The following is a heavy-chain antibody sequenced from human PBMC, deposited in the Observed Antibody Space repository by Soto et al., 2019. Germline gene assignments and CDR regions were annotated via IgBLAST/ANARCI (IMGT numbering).Heavy chain of an antibody. CDR1: GFTFSSYA. Sequence: GGSLRLSCAASGFTFSSYAMHWVRQAPGKGLEWVAVISYDGSNKYYADSVKDRFTISRDNSKNTLYLQMNSLRAEDTAVYYCARGYYDFWSGYYVNWFGPWGQGTLVTVSS. D-gene: IGHD3-3*01. V-gene: IGHV3-30-3*01. CDR2: ISYDGSNK. CDR3: ARGYYDFWSGYYVNWFGP. J-gene: IGHJ5*02.